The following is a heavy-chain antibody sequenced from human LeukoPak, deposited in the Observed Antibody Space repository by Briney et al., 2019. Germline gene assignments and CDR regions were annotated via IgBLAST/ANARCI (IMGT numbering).Heavy chain of an antibody. CDR3: ARDLPSLYCSSTSCPSGSPGGY. Sequence: ASVKVSCKASGYTFTSYYMHWVRQAPGQGLEWMGIINPSGGSTSYAQKFQGRVTMTRDTSTSTVYMELSSLRSEDTAVYYCARDLPSLYCSSTSCPSGSPGGYWGQGTLVTVSS. CDR2: INPSGGST. V-gene: IGHV1-46*01. J-gene: IGHJ4*02. D-gene: IGHD2-2*01. CDR1: GYTFTSYY.